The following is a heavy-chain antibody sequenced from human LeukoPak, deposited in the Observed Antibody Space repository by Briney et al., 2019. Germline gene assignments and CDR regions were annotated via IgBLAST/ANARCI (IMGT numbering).Heavy chain of an antibody. CDR2: INPNSGGT. V-gene: IGHV1-2*02. J-gene: IGHJ3*02. D-gene: IGHD3-9*01. CDR1: GYTFTGYY. Sequence: ASVKVSCKASGYTFTGYYMHWVRQAPGQGLEWMGWINPNSGGTNYAQKFQGRVTMTRDTSISTAYMELRSLRSDDTAVYYCARANFDWSNDAFDIWGQGTMVTVSS. CDR3: ARANFDWSNDAFDI.